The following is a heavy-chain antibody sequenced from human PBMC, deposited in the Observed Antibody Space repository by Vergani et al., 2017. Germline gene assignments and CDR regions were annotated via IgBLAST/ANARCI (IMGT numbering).Heavy chain of an antibody. Sequence: EVQLLESGGALVQPGKSLRLSCAASGFIFSSYAMTWVRQAPGKGLEWVSSISASDGNTYYADSVKGRVTISRNKSKNTLYLQMNSLRAEDTAVYYCASVGRSAVAGTFGAFDMWGQGTMVTVSS. CDR2: ISASDGNT. CDR3: ASVGRSAVAGTFGAFDM. V-gene: IGHV3-23*01. D-gene: IGHD6-19*01. CDR1: GFIFSSYA. J-gene: IGHJ3*02.